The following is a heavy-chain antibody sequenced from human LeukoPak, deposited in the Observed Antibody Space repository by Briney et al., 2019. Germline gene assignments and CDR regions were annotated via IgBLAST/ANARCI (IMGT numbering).Heavy chain of an antibody. D-gene: IGHD2-8*02. V-gene: IGHV4-34*01. J-gene: IGHJ4*02. CDR1: GGSFSGYY. CDR2: INHSGST. Sequence: PSETLSLTCAVYGGSFSGYYWSWIRQPPGKGLEWIGEINHSGSTNYNPSLKSRVTISVDKSKNQFSLEMSSVTAADTAVYYCARSGYSTGWYSKAVDYWGQGTLVTVSS. CDR3: ARSGYSTGWYSKAVDY.